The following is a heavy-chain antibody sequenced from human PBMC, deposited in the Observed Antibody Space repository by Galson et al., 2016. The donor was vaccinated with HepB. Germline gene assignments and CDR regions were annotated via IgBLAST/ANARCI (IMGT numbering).Heavy chain of an antibody. Sequence: SETLSLTCTVSGGSISSYYWSWIRQPPGKGLEWIGYIHYSGSTNYNPSLKSRVTTSVDTSKNQFSLKLSSVTAADTAVYYCARDPGGSSNGFDPWGQGTLVTVSS. J-gene: IGHJ5*02. CDR1: GGSISSYY. CDR3: ARDPGGSSNGFDP. D-gene: IGHD4-11*01. CDR2: IHYSGST. V-gene: IGHV4-59*01.